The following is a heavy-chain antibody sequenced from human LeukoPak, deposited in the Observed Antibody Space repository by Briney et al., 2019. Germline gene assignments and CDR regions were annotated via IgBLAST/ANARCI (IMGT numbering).Heavy chain of an antibody. CDR3: ARGGYSYGVDY. J-gene: IGHJ4*02. D-gene: IGHD5-18*01. Sequence: GGSLRLSCAASGFTFSSYAMHWVRQAPGKGLEWVAVISYDGSNKYYADSVKGRFTISRDNAKNSLYLQMNSLRAEDTAVYYCARGGYSYGVDYWGQGTLVTVSS. V-gene: IGHV3-30-3*01. CDR2: ISYDGSNK. CDR1: GFTFSSYA.